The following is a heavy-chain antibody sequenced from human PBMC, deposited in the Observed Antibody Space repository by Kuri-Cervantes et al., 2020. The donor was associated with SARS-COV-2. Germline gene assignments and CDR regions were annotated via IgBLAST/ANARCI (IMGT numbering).Heavy chain of an antibody. CDR1: GFTFSSYS. CDR3: ARNSGYDFWFDP. D-gene: IGHD5-12*01. CDR2: ISSSSSYI. J-gene: IGHJ5*02. V-gene: IGHV3-21*01. Sequence: GESLKISCAASGFTFSSYSMNWVRQAPGKGLEWVSSISSSSSYIYYADSVKGRSTISRDNAKNSLYLQMNSLRAEDTAVYYCARNSGYDFWFDPWGQGTLVTVSS.